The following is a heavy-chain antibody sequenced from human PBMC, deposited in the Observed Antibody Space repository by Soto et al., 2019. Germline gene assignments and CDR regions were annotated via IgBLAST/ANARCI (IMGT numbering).Heavy chain of an antibody. Sequence: GGSLRLSCAASGFTFSSYAMHWVRQAPGKGLEWVAVISYDGSNKYYADSVKGRFTISRDNSKNTLYLQMNSLRAEDTAVYYCARDVWELLDAFDIWGQGTMVTVSS. D-gene: IGHD1-26*01. J-gene: IGHJ3*02. CDR1: GFTFSSYA. CDR2: ISYDGSNK. CDR3: ARDVWELLDAFDI. V-gene: IGHV3-30*04.